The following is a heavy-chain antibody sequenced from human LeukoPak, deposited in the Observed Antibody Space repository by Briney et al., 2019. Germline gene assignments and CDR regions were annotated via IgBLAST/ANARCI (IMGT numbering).Heavy chain of an antibody. V-gene: IGHV3-9*01. D-gene: IGHD3-10*01. CDR1: GFTFSSYW. CDR2: ISWNSGSI. J-gene: IGHJ6*02. CDR3: AKGLWFGELLGYGMDV. Sequence: PGGSLRLSCATSGFTFSSYWMSWVRQAPGKGLEWVSGISWNSGSIGYADSVKGRFTISRDNAKNSLYLQMNSLRAEDTALYYCAKGLWFGELLGYGMDVWGQGTTVTVSS.